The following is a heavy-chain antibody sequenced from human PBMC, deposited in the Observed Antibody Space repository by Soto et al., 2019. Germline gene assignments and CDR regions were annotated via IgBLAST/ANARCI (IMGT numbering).Heavy chain of an antibody. V-gene: IGHV3-48*03. J-gene: IGHJ6*02. CDR1: GLTFSNYE. D-gene: IGHD3-3*01. Sequence: GGSLRLSCTGSGLTFSNYEMHWVRQAPGKGLEWLSYISKSGSVIYYADSVKGRFTISRDNANNFLYLQMNSLRAEDTAAYFCASVTLRFSYGIDVWGQGTTVTVSS. CDR3: ASVTLRFSYGIDV. CDR2: ISKSGSVI.